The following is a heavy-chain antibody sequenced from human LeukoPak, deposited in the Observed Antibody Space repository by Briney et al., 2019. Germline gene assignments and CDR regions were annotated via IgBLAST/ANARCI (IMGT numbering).Heavy chain of an antibody. CDR1: GGTFSSYA. J-gene: IGHJ4*02. V-gene: IGHV1-69*06. Sequence: GASVKVSCKASGGTFSSYAISWVRQAPGQGLEWMGGIIPIFGTANYAQKFQGRVTITADKSTSTAYMELSSLRSEDTAVYYCARGIAARPDYFDYWGQGTLVIVSS. CDR2: IIPIFGTA. CDR3: ARGIAARPDYFDY. D-gene: IGHD6-6*01.